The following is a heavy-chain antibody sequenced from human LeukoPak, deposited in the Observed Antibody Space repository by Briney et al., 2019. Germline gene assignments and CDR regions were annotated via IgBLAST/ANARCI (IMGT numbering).Heavy chain of an antibody. V-gene: IGHV1-8*01. D-gene: IGHD4-17*01. Sequence: ASVKVSCKASGYTFTIYDINWVRQAAGQGLEWMGWMNPDSGNTDFAQKFQGRVTMARNTSISTAYMELSSLTSEDTAVYYCAVHLPGDYLDPWGQGTLVTVSS. CDR1: GYTFTIYD. CDR2: MNPDSGNT. J-gene: IGHJ5*02. CDR3: AVHLPGDYLDP.